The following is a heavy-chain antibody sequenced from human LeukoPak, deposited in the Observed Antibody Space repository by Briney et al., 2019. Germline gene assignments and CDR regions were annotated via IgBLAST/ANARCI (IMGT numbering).Heavy chain of an antibody. CDR2: IRYDGSNK. CDR3: AKGGDGYNSLYYYYYYMDV. D-gene: IGHD5-24*01. CDR1: GFTFSSYG. J-gene: IGHJ6*03. V-gene: IGHV3-30*02. Sequence: PGGSLRLSCAASGFTFSSYGMHWVRQAPGKGLERVAFIRYDGSNKYYADSVKGRFTISRDNSKNTLYLQMNSLRAEDTAVYYCAKGGDGYNSLYYYYYYMDVWGKGTTVTVSS.